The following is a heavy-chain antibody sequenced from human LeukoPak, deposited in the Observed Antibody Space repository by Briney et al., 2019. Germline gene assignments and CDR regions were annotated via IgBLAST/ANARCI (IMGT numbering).Heavy chain of an antibody. J-gene: IGHJ5*02. CDR3: AREFRLGYCSGGSCYSGNWFDP. Sequence: GASVKVSCKASGGTFSSYAISWVRQAPGQGLEWMGGIIPIFGTGNYAQKFQGRVTITADESTSTAYMELSSLRSEDTAVYYCAREFRLGYCSGGSCYSGNWFDPWGQGTLVTVSS. CDR2: IIPIFGTG. V-gene: IGHV1-69*13. CDR1: GGTFSSYA. D-gene: IGHD2-15*01.